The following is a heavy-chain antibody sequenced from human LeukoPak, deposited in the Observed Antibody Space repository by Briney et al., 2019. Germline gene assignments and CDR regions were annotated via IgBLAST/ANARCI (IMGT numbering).Heavy chain of an antibody. V-gene: IGHV6-1*01. CDR3: ARDGARYCSGGSCYNFDC. CDR1: GDSVSSNSAA. CDR2: TYYRSKWYN. Sequence: SQTLSLTCAISGDSVSSNSAAWNWIRQSPSRGLEWLGRTYYRSKWYNDYAVSVKSRITINPDTSKNQFSLQLNSVTPEDTAVYYCARDGARYCSGGSCYNFDCWGQGTLVTVSS. D-gene: IGHD2-15*01. J-gene: IGHJ4*02.